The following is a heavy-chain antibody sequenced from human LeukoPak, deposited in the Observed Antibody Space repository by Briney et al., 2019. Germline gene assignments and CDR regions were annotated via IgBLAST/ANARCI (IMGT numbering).Heavy chain of an antibody. CDR1: GYTFTGYY. CDR3: ARDGIVGADWTGFDY. CDR2: IIPIFGTA. J-gene: IGHJ4*02. Sequence: SVKVSCKASGYTFTGYYIHWVRQAPGQGLEWMGGIIPIFGTANYAQKFQGRVTITADESTSTAYMELSSLRSEDTAVYYCARDGIVGADWTGFDYWGQGTLVTVSS. V-gene: IGHV1-69*13. D-gene: IGHD1-26*01.